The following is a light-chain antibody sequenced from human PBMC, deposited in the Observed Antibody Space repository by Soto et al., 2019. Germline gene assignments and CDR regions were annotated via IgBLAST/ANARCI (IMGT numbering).Light chain of an antibody. CDR2: DNS. V-gene: IGLV1-40*01. CDR1: SSNIGAGFD. CDR3: CSYAGSSTLV. Sequence: QSVLTQPPSVSGAPGQRVTISCTGNSSNIGAGFDVHWYQQLPGTAPKLLIYDNSNRPSGVPDRFSGSKSGNTASLTISGLQAEDEADYYCCSYAGSSTLVFGGGTKLTVL. J-gene: IGLJ3*02.